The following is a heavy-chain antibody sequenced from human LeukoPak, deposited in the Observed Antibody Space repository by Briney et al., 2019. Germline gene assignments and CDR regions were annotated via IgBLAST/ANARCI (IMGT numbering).Heavy chain of an antibody. CDR2: ISYDGSNK. V-gene: IGHV3-30*14. J-gene: IGHJ4*02. CDR3: ARALYRGYYFDY. Sequence: GGSLRLSCAVSGFTFSSYAMHWVRQAPGKGLEWVAVISYDGSNKYYADSVKGRFTISRDNSKNTLYLQMNSLRPEDTAVYYCARALYRGYYFDYWGQGTLVTVSS. CDR1: GFTFSSYA. D-gene: IGHD3-16*01.